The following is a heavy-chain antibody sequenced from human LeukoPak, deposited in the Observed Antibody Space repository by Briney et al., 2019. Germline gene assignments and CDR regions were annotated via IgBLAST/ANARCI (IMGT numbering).Heavy chain of an antibody. CDR3: AKDGTRGIRFGKIPHYFDF. CDR2: ISGSGGST. Sequence: PGGSLILSCAASGFTFSSYAMSWVRQAPGQGLEWVSAISGSGGSTYYADSVKGLFTISRDNSKNTLYLQMNSLRVDDTAVYYGAKDGTRGIRFGKIPHYFDFWGRETLVTVSS. CDR1: GFTFSSYA. V-gene: IGHV3-23*01. J-gene: IGHJ4*02. D-gene: IGHD3-10*01.